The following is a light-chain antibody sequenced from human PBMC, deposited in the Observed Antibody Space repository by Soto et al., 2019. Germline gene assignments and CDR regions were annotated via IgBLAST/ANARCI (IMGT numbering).Light chain of an antibody. CDR1: SSDVGGYNY. CDR2: EVS. J-gene: IGLJ3*02. Sequence: QSALTQPASVSGSPGQSITISCTGTSSDVGGYNYVSWYQQHPGKAPKLMIYEVSNRPSGFSNRFSGSKSGNTASLTISGLQDEDEADYYCSSYTTSSTPWVFGGGTKLTVL. CDR3: SSYTTSSTPWV. V-gene: IGLV2-14*01.